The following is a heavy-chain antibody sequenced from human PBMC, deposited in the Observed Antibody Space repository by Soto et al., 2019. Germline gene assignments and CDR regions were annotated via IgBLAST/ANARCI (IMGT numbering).Heavy chain of an antibody. V-gene: IGHV3-53*01. D-gene: IGHD3-10*01. CDR2: IYSTGTT. CDR1: GFTVGNNY. Sequence: EVQLVESGGGLIQPGGSLKLSCAASGFTVGNNYMSWVRQAPGKGLEWVSLIYSTGTTKYADSVKGRFTVSRDNAKNTLYLQRTSLGAEDTAVYYCAKDGRGSGSHYNSFGYWGQGTLVTVS. CDR3: AKDGRGSGSHYNSFGY. J-gene: IGHJ4*02.